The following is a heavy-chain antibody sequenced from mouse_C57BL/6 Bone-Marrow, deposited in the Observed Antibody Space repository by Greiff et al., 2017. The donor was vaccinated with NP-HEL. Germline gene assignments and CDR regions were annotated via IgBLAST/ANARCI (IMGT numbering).Heavy chain of an antibody. CDR1: GYTFTSYW. V-gene: IGHV1-59*01. J-gene: IGHJ4*01. D-gene: IGHD1-1*01. CDR2: IDPSDSYT. Sequence: QVQLQQPGAELVRPGTSVKLSCKASGYTFTSYWMHWVKQRPGQGLEWIGVIDPSDSYTNYNQKFKGKATLTVDTSSSTAYMQLSSLTSEDSAVYYCARRLSHGRAMDYWGQGTSVTVSS. CDR3: ARRLSHGRAMDY.